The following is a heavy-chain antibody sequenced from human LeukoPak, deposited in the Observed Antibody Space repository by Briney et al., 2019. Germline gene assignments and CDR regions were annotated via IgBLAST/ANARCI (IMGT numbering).Heavy chain of an antibody. CDR1: GCSISSYY. J-gene: IGHJ6*03. CDR2: IYTSGST. Sequence: PSETLSLTCTVSGCSISSYYWSWIRQPAGKGLEWVGRIYTSGSTNYNPSLKRRGTISADTSTNQSSLKLSSVTAEDTAVYYCARGTIVVVPAAITPLHYYYYMDVWGKGTTVTVSS. D-gene: IGHD2-2*02. CDR3: ARGTIVVVPAAITPLHYYYYMDV. V-gene: IGHV4-4*07.